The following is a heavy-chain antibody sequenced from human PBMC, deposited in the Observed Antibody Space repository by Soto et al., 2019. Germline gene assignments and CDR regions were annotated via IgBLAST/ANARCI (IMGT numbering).Heavy chain of an antibody. CDR1: GYTFTSYG. CDR3: ARVSNYANYFDY. J-gene: IGHJ4*02. Sequence: ASVKVSCKASGYTFTSYGISWVRQAPGQGLEWMGWISAYNGNTNYAQKLQGRVTMTTDTSTSTAYMELGGLGSDETAVYYCARVSNYANYFDYWGQGTLVTVSS. D-gene: IGHD4-4*01. V-gene: IGHV1-18*01. CDR2: ISAYNGNT.